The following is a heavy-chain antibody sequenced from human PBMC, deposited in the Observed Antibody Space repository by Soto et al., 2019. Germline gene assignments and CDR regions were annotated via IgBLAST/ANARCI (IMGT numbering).Heavy chain of an antibody. J-gene: IGHJ4*02. CDR3: ARARFGSGFDY. CDR2: IYYSGST. D-gene: IGHD1-26*01. V-gene: IGHV4-59*01. Sequence: QVQLQESGPGLVKPSETLSLTCTVSGGSISSYYWSWIRQPPGKGLEWIGYIYYSGSTNYNPSLKSRVTISVDTSKNQFSLKLSSVTAADTAVYYCARARFGSGFDYWGQGTLVTVSS. CDR1: GGSISSYY.